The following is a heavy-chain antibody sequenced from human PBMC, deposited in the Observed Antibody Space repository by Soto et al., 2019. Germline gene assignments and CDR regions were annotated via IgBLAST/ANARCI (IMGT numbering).Heavy chain of an antibody. CDR3: SKAMIGSYDSDAFDV. CDR2: ISYDESTT. J-gene: IGHJ3*01. V-gene: IGHV3-30*18. Sequence: VGSLRLSXAASGFSFSRYGIHWVRQAPGKGLEWVAVISYDESTTFYADSVKGRFTISRDNSKNTLFLQMNSLRPEDTAVYYCSKAMIGSYDSDAFDVWGQGTMVTVSS. D-gene: IGHD3-22*01. CDR1: GFSFSRYG.